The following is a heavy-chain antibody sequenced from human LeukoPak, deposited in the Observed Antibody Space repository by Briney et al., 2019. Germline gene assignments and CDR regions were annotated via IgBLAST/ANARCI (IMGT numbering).Heavy chain of an antibody. Sequence: ASVKVSCKASGYTFISYGMSWVRQAPGQGLEWMGWISAYNGNTKYAQKFQGRVTMTTDTSTSTAYMELRSLRSDDTAVYYCARDRVVVVPAALPGDSYNGMDVWGQGTTVTVSS. CDR3: ARDRVVVVPAALPGDSYNGMDV. CDR2: ISAYNGNT. D-gene: IGHD2-2*01. V-gene: IGHV1-18*01. J-gene: IGHJ6*02. CDR1: GYTFISYG.